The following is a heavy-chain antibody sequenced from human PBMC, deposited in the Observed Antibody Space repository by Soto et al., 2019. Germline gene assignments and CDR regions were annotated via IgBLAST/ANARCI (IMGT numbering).Heavy chain of an antibody. V-gene: IGHV4-4*02. CDR1: GGYVSSNNW. J-gene: IGHJ4*01. D-gene: IGHD2-8*02. CDR3: AGLGYCSGADCHGTR. Sequence: SETLSLTCAVSGGYVSSNNWWSRVRQPPGQGLEWIGEIYQTGSTNYNPSLKSRLTISVDKFKNQFSLKLSSVTAADTAVYFCAGLGYCSGADCHGTRWGQGILVTVS. CDR2: IYQTGST.